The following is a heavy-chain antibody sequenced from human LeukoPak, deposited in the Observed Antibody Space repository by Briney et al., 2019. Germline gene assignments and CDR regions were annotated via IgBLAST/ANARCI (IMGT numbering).Heavy chain of an antibody. Sequence: SETLSLTCAVYGGSFSGYYWSWIRQPPGKGLEWIGEINHSGSTNSNPSLKSRVTVSLDTSKNQFSLRLTSVTAADTAVYYCARHPFATPFDYWGLGILVTVSS. D-gene: IGHD2-15*01. CDR3: ARHPFATPFDY. V-gene: IGHV4-34*01. CDR2: INHSGST. J-gene: IGHJ4*02. CDR1: GGSFSGYY.